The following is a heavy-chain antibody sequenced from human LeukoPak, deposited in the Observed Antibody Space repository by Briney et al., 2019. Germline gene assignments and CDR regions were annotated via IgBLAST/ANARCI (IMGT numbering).Heavy chain of an antibody. CDR2: IYTSGST. J-gene: IGHJ4*02. D-gene: IGHD3-16*02. CDR1: GGSISSGSYY. Sequence: PSETLSLTCTVSGGSISSGSYYWSWIRQPAGKGLEWIGRIYTSGSTNYNPSLKSRVTISVDTSKNQFSLKLSSVTAADTAVYYCARDLVVWGSYRPYFDYWGQGTLVTVSS. V-gene: IGHV4-61*02. CDR3: ARDLVVWGSYRPYFDY.